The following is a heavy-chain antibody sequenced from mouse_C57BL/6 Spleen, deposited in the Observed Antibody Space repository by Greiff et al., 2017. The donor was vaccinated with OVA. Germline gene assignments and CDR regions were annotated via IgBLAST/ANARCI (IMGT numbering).Heavy chain of an antibody. CDR3: ERGGDYYGSSDGYAMGD. CDR1: GYTFTSYW. CDR2: IYPGTGST. J-gene: IGHJ4*01. Sequence: QVQLQQPGAELVKPGASVKMSCKASGYTFTSYWITWVKQRPGQGLEWIGDIYPGTGSTNYNEKFKSKATLTVDTSSSTAYMQLRSLTSEDSAVYYGERGGDYYGSSDGYAMGDWGKGTSVTVSS. V-gene: IGHV1-55*01. D-gene: IGHD1-1*01.